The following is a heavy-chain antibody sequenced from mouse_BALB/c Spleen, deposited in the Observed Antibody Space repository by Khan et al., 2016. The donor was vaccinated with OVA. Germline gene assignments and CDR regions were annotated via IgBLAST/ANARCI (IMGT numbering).Heavy chain of an antibody. CDR3: ARRGLRWDFDY. J-gene: IGHJ2*01. CDR2: INPSTGYT. Sequence: QVQLQQSGAELAKPGASVKMSCKASGYTFINYWILWVKQRPGQGPEWIGYINPSTGYTEYNQNFKDKATLTADKSSSTAYMQLSSLTSEDSAVYYCARRGLRWDFDYWGQGTTLTVSS. D-gene: IGHD1-1*01. V-gene: IGHV1-7*01. CDR1: GYTFINYW.